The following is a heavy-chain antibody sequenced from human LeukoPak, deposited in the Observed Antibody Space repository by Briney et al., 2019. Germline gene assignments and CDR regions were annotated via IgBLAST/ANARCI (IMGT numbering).Heavy chain of an antibody. CDR2: INPNTGGT. Sequence: ASVKVSCKASGYKFTGYYIHWVRQAPGQGLEWMGWINPNTGGTDFAENFQGGVTMTRDTSISTVYMDLSGLRLDDSGIYYCARDFSSVITTRHDYWGQGTQVTVSS. V-gene: IGHV1-2*02. J-gene: IGHJ4*02. CDR1: GYKFTGYY. CDR3: ARDFSSVITTRHDY. D-gene: IGHD4-11*01.